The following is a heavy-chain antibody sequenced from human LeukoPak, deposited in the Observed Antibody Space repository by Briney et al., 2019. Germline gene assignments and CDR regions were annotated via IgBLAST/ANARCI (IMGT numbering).Heavy chain of an antibody. D-gene: IGHD3-10*01. V-gene: IGHV3-11*05. CDR1: GFTFSDYH. J-gene: IGHJ4*02. Sequence: GGSLRLSCAASGFTFSDYHMSWIRQAPGKGLEWVSWISGSSSYTNYADSVKGRFTISRDNAKNSLYLQMNSLRDEDTAVYYCARVILKYYGSGPFDYWGQGTLVTVSS. CDR3: ARVILKYYGSGPFDY. CDR2: ISGSSSYT.